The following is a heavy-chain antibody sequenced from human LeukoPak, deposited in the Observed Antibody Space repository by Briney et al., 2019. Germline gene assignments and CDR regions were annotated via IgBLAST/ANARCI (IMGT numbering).Heavy chain of an antibody. CDR2: IWYDGSNE. D-gene: IGHD3-10*02. Sequence: QPGRSLRLSCAASGFSFSNSGMHWVGQAPGKGLGWVAVIWYDGSNEYYADAVKGRFIISRDNSNNTVHLQMNSLRVEDTSVYYCAREISMFVNAFDLWGQGTLVAVSS. CDR3: AREISMFVNAFDL. CDR1: GFSFSNSG. J-gene: IGHJ3*01. V-gene: IGHV3-33*01.